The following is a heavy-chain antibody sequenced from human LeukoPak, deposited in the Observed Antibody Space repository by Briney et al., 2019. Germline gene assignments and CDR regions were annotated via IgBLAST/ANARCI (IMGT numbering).Heavy chain of an antibody. CDR1: GGSISSYY. Sequence: LETLSLTCTVSGGSISSYYWSWIRQPPGEGLEWIGYIYYSGTTNYNPSLKSRVTISVDTSKNQFSLKLSSVTAADTAVYYCARHMGFCSTTNCYPWFDPWGQGTLVTVSS. V-gene: IGHV4-59*01. CDR2: IYYSGTT. CDR3: ARHMGFCSTTNCYPWFDP. D-gene: IGHD2-2*01. J-gene: IGHJ5*02.